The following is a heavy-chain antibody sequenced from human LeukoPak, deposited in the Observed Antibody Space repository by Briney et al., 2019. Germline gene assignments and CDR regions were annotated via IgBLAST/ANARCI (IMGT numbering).Heavy chain of an antibody. CDR2: INPNSGGT. CDR3: ARGLESGYTIDY. CDR1: GGTFSSYA. V-gene: IGHV1-2*02. J-gene: IGHJ4*02. D-gene: IGHD3-3*01. Sequence: GSSVKVSCKASGGTFSSYAISWVRQAPGQGLEWMGWINPNSGGTNYAQKFQGRVTMTRDTSISTAYMELSRLRSDDTAVYYCARGLESGYTIDYWGQGTLVTVSS.